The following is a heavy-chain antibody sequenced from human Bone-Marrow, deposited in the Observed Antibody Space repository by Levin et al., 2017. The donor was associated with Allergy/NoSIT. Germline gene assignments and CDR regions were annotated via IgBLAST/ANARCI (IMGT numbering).Heavy chain of an antibody. CDR3: AKEEVVKGSFSVSGFFDY. V-gene: IGHV3-30*18. CDR2: ASFDGNDE. Sequence: PGGSLRLSCAASGLTFNRHGMHWVRQAPGKGLEWVAVASFDGNDEYYGDSVKGRFTISRDNSKNTLYLQMNSLKVEDTAIYFCAKEEVVKGSFSVSGFFDYWGQGARVTVSS. J-gene: IGHJ4*02. CDR1: GLTFNRHG. D-gene: IGHD2/OR15-2a*01.